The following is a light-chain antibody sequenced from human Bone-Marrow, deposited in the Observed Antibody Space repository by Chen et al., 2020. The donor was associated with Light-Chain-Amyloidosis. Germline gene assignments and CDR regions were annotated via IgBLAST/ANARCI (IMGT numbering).Light chain of an antibody. CDR3: QVWDSSSDHYV. Sequence: SYVPTQPPSVSVAPGKTARITCGGKNIGSKSVQWYQQKPGQAPVLVIYYDSDRPSGIPQRFSGSSSGNTATLTISRVEAGDEADYYCQVWDSSSDHYVFGTGTKVTVL. J-gene: IGLJ1*01. CDR1: NIGSKS. V-gene: IGLV3-21*04. CDR2: YDS.